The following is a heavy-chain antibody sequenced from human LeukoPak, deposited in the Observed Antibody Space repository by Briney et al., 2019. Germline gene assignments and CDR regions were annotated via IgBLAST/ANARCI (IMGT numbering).Heavy chain of an antibody. D-gene: IGHD5-18*01. CDR2: IYPGDSDT. J-gene: IGHJ5*02. CDR1: GYSFTGYW. V-gene: IGHV5-51*01. Sequence: GESLKISCKGSGYSFTGYWIGWVRQMPGKGLEWMGIIYPGDSDTRYSPSFQGQVTISADKSTSTAYLQWSSLKASDTAMYYCARCLGYIYGTRWFDPWGQGTLVTVSS. CDR3: ARCLGYIYGTRWFDP.